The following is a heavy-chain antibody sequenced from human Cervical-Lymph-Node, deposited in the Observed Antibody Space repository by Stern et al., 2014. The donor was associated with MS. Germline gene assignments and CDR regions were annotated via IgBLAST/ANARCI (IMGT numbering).Heavy chain of an antibody. V-gene: IGHV1-69*01. Sequence: DQLVESGAEVKKPGSSVKVSCKASGGTFNTNVISWVRQAPGQGLEWMGGIIPIFGTALYAQKFQGRVTITANESPRAVYMELSSLRSEDPAVYYCARAAYSTSSYNYWGQGTLVIVSS. J-gene: IGHJ4*02. CDR1: GGTFNTNV. D-gene: IGHD6-6*01. CDR3: ARAAYSTSSYNY. CDR2: IIPIFGTA.